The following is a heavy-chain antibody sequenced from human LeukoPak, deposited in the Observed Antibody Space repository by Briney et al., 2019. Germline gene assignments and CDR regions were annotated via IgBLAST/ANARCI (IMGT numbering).Heavy chain of an antibody. J-gene: IGHJ5*02. CDR3: AKDGSIVVVPAAPWENWFDP. D-gene: IGHD2-2*01. CDR1: GFTFSSYS. CDR2: ISGSGGST. Sequence: GGSLRLSCAASGFTFSSYSMSWVRQAPGKGLEWVSAISGSGGSTYYADSVKGRFTISRDNSKNTLYLQMNSLRAEDTAVYYCAKDGSIVVVPAAPWENWFDPWGQGTLVTVSS. V-gene: IGHV3-23*01.